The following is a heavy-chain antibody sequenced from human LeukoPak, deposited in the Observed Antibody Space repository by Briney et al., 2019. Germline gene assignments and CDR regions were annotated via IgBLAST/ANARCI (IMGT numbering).Heavy chain of an antibody. CDR1: GFTFNKYW. J-gene: IGHJ4*02. CDR3: ARGLATAAAY. CDR2: INQDGSQK. Sequence: PGGSLRLSCADSGFTFNKYWMSWVRQAPGKGLEWMANINQDGSQKYYLDSVKGRFTISRDNAKSSVYLQMNSLRAVDTALYYCARGLATAAAYWGQGTLVTVSS. V-gene: IGHV3-7*01. D-gene: IGHD6-13*01.